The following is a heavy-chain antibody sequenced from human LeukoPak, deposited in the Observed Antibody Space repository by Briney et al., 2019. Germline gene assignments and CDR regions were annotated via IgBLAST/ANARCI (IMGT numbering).Heavy chain of an antibody. D-gene: IGHD3-3*01. CDR1: GYTFTSYY. Sequence: ASVKVSCKAPGYTFTSYYMHWVRQAPGQGLEWMGRIIPVLGVANYAQKFQGRVTISADKSTSTAYMEVSSLRSEDTAVYYCATGIGTLWSGYYHDYWGQGTLVTVSS. CDR3: ATGIGTLWSGYYHDY. V-gene: IGHV1-69*04. J-gene: IGHJ4*02. CDR2: IIPVLGVA.